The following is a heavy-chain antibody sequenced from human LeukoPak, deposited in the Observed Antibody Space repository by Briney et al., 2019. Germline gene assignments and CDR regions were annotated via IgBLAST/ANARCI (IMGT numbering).Heavy chain of an antibody. CDR2: ISYDGSNK. CDR1: GSTFSSYG. CDR3: AKDKYGYENLYYFDY. Sequence: GGSLRLSCAASGSTFSSYGMHWVRQAPGKGLEWVAVISYDGSNKYYADSVKGRFTISRDNSKNTLYLQMNSLRAEDTAVYYCAKDKYGYENLYYFDYWGQGTLVTASS. D-gene: IGHD5-12*01. V-gene: IGHV3-30*18. J-gene: IGHJ4*02.